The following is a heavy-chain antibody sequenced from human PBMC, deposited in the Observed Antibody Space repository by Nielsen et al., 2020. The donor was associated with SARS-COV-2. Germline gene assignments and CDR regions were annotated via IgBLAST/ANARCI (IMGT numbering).Heavy chain of an antibody. J-gene: IGHJ6*02. CDR2: IYSGGST. CDR3: ARELGGLVGDYYGMDV. V-gene: IGHV3-53*01. Sequence: GESLKISCAASGFTVSSNYMSWVRQAPGKGLEWVSVIYSGGSTYYADSVKGRFTISRDNAKNSLYLQMNSLRAEDTAVYYCARELGGLVGDYYGMDVWGQGTTVTVSS. CDR1: GFTVSSNY. D-gene: IGHD1-26*01.